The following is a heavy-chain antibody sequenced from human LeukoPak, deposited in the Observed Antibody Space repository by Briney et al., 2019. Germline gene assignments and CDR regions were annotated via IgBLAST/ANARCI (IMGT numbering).Heavy chain of an antibody. J-gene: IGHJ4*02. Sequence: PSETLSLTCAVYGGSFSGYYWSWIRQPPGKGLEWIGEINHSGSTNYNPSLKSRVTISVDTSKNQFSLKLSSVTAADTAVYYCVSHNPGFGDIVATTAYYFDYWGQGTLVTVSS. V-gene: IGHV4-34*01. CDR1: GGSFSGYY. D-gene: IGHD5-12*01. CDR2: INHSGST. CDR3: VSHNPGFGDIVATTAYYFDY.